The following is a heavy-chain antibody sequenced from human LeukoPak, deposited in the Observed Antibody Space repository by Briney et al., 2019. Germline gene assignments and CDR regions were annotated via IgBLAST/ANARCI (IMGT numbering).Heavy chain of an antibody. V-gene: IGHV1-2*02. CDR3: ARGDVLLWFGEPNWFDP. Sequence: ASVKVSCKASGYTFTGYYMHWVRQAPGQGLEWMGWINPNSGGTNYAQKFQGRVTMTRDTSISTAYMELSRLRSDDTAVYYCARGDVLLWFGEPNWFDPWGQGTPVTVSS. D-gene: IGHD3-10*01. CDR2: INPNSGGT. CDR1: GYTFTGYY. J-gene: IGHJ5*02.